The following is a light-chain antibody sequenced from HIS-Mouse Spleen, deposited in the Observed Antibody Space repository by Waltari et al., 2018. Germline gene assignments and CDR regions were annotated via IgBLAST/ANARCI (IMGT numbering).Light chain of an antibody. Sequence: EILLTQSPATLSLSPGERATLSCRASQSVSSDLAWYQHKPGQAPRLLIYDASNRATGIPARFSGSGSGTDFTLTISSLEPEDFAVYYCQQRSNWLTFGGGTKVEIK. CDR2: DAS. CDR1: QSVSSD. CDR3: QQRSNWLT. V-gene: IGKV3-11*01. J-gene: IGKJ4*01.